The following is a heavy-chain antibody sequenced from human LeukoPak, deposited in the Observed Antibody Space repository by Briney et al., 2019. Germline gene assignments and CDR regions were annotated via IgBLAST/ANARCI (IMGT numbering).Heavy chain of an antibody. CDR3: ARTDSSGWYGGALRNY. J-gene: IGHJ4*02. CDR2: MYYSGNT. V-gene: IGHV4-59*12. CDR1: GDSITSYD. D-gene: IGHD6-19*01. Sequence: SETLSLTCTVSGDSITSYDWSWIRQPPGKGLEWIGYMYYSGNTKYNPSLESRVTISVDTSKNQFSLKLNSVTAADTAVYYCARTDSSGWYGGALRNYWGQGTLVTVSS.